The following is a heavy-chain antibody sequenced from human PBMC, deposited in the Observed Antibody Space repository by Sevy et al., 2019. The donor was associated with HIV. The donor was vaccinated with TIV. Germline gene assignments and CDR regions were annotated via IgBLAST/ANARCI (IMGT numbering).Heavy chain of an antibody. CDR2: FDPEDGER. CDR3: ATTREYYQGKSGYFDY. Sequence: ASVKVSCKVSGYTLTQLSMHWVRQAPGKGLEWMGSFDPEDGERIYAQKFQGRITMTEDTSTDTAYMYLRSLKSDDTAVYYCATTREYYQGKSGYFDYWGQGALVTVSS. CDR1: GYTLTQLS. D-gene: IGHD3-22*01. V-gene: IGHV1-24*01. J-gene: IGHJ4*02.